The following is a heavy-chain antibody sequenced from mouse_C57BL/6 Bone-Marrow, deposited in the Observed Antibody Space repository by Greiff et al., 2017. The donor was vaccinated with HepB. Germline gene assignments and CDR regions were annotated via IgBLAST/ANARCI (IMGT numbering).Heavy chain of an antibody. J-gene: IGHJ3*01. Sequence: EVQLQQSVAELVRPGASVKLSCTASGFNIKNTYMHWVKQRPEQGLEWIGRIDPANGNTKYAPKFQGKATITADTSSNTAYLQLSSLTSEDTAIYYCARLFYYSGSSYPAWFAYWGQGTLVTVSA. CDR3: ARLFYYSGSSYPAWFAY. D-gene: IGHD1-1*01. CDR2: IDPANGNT. V-gene: IGHV14-3*01. CDR1: GFNIKNTY.